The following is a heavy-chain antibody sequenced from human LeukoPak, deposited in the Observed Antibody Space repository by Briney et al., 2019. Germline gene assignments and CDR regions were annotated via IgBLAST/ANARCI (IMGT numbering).Heavy chain of an antibody. Sequence: AGGSLRLSCAASGFTFSSYAMSWVRQAPGKGLEWVSAISGSGGSTYYADSVKGRFTISRDNSKNTLYLQMSSLRAEDTAVYYCALSLVEGSGWLFDYWGQGTLVTVSS. CDR2: ISGSGGST. CDR3: ALSLVEGSGWLFDY. CDR1: GFTFSSYA. D-gene: IGHD6-19*01. V-gene: IGHV3-23*01. J-gene: IGHJ4*02.